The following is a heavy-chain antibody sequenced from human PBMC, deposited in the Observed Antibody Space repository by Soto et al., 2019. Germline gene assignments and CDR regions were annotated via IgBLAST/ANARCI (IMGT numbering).Heavy chain of an antibody. CDR1: GFTFSSYA. D-gene: IGHD6-13*01. CDR2: ISGSGGST. V-gene: IGHV3-23*01. J-gene: IGHJ6*02. CDR3: AKGAAAGIGFYYYYGMDV. Sequence: EVQLLEAGGGLVQPGGSLRLSCAASGFTFSSYAMSWVRQAPGKGLEWVSAISGSGGSTYYADSVKGRFTISRDNSKKPLHLQMNRLRAEDTAVYYCAKGAAAGIGFYYYYGMDVWGLGTTVTVSS.